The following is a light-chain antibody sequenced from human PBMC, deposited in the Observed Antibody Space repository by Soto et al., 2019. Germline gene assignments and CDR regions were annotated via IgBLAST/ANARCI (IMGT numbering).Light chain of an antibody. CDR2: DAS. J-gene: IGKJ1*01. Sequence: EVVMTQSPSTLSVSPGERATLSCRASESVSRNLAWYQQKPGQAPRLLIYDASTRATGIPDRFSGGGSGTEFTLTISSLQSVDFAVYSCQQYNNWPWTFGQGTKVDIK. V-gene: IGKV3-15*01. CDR3: QQYNNWPWT. CDR1: ESVSRN.